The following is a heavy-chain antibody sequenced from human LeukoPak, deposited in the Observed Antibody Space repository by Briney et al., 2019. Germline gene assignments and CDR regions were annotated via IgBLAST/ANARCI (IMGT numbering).Heavy chain of an antibody. CDR2: INHSGST. Sequence: SETLSLTCAVYGGSFSGYYWSWIRQPPGKGLEWIGEINHSGSTNYNPSLKSRVTISVDTSKNQFSLKLSSVTAADTAVYYCARGDDYGDYESIYYFDYWGQGTLVTVSS. CDR3: ARGDDYGDYESIYYFDY. D-gene: IGHD4-17*01. V-gene: IGHV4-34*01. CDR1: GGSFSGYY. J-gene: IGHJ4*02.